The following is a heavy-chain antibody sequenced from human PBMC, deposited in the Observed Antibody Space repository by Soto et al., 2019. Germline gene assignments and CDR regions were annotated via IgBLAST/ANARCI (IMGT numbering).Heavy chain of an antibody. D-gene: IGHD2-2*03. J-gene: IGHJ4*02. CDR1: GYIFTSYY. CDR3: AKVKTSMDYFDF. CDR2: INPSGGST. Sequence: GASVKVSCKTSGYIFTSYYMHCVRQAPGQGLEWMGIINPSGGSTTYAQKFQGRVTMTRDTSTSTVYMELSSLRSEDTAVYYCAKVKTSMDYFDFWGQGTLVTVSS. V-gene: IGHV1-46*01.